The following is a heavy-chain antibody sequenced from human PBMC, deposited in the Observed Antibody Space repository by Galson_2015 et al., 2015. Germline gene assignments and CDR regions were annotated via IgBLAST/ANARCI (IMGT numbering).Heavy chain of an antibody. V-gene: IGHV3-33*01. D-gene: IGHD2-21*01. CDR3: ARDGVICPWAFDF. J-gene: IGHJ3*01. CDR1: GFTFSSYG. CDR2: IWYDGSNK. Sequence: SLRLSCAASGFTFSSYGMHWVRQAPGKGLEWVAVIWYDGSNKYYADSVKGRFTISRDNSKNTLYLQMNSLRAEDTAVYYCARDGVICPWAFDFWGQGTMVTVSS.